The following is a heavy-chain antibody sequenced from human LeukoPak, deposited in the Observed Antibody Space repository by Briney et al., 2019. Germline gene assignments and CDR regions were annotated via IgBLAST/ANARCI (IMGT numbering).Heavy chain of an antibody. V-gene: IGHV3-74*01. CDR2: INSDGSSS. J-gene: IGHJ3*02. CDR3: ARDPEAFDI. Sequence: GGSLRHSCAASGFTLSSYWMHWVRQCTGKGLVWVSRINSDGSSSSYADSVKGRFTISRDNAKNTLYLQMNSLTAEDTAVYYCARDPEAFDIWGQGTMVTVSS. CDR1: GFTLSSYW.